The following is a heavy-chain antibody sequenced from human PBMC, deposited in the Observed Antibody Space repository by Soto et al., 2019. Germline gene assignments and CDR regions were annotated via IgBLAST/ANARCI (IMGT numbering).Heavy chain of an antibody. CDR2: ISYDGSNK. CDR3: AKAGGDYGDNYYYYYMDV. CDR1: GFTFSSYG. Sequence: GGSLRLSCAASGFTFSSYGMHWVRQAPGKGLEWVAVISYDGSNKYYADSVKGRFTISRDNSKNTLYLQMNSLRAEDTAVYYCAKAGGDYGDNYYYYYMDVWGKGTTVTVSS. V-gene: IGHV3-30*18. D-gene: IGHD4-17*01. J-gene: IGHJ6*03.